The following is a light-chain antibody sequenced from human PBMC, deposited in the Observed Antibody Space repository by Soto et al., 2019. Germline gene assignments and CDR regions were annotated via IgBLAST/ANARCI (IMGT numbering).Light chain of an antibody. CDR2: EVT. J-gene: IGLJ1*01. V-gene: IGLV2-8*01. CDR3: SSYAGSNTPS. Sequence: QSALTQPPSASGSPGQSVTISCTGTSSDVGGYNYVSWYQQYPGKGPKLIIFEVTKRPSGVPDRFSGSKSGNTASLTVSGLQAEDEADYYCSSYAGSNTPSFGTGTKVTVL. CDR1: SSDVGGYNY.